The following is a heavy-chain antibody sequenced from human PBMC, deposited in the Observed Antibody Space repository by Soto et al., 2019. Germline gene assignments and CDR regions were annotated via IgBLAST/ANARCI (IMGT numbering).Heavy chain of an antibody. CDR2: ISPFNGHT. CDR3: AREPPRATAGLNYFDP. J-gene: IGHJ5*02. CDR1: GYKKTFYA. V-gene: IGHV1-18*01. Sequence: ALVKVACKASGYKKTFYAGIWGRQANGQGLEWVGWISPFNGHTHYAQKFQGRLTLTTDTATTTGFLELRSLRSDDTAVYYCAREPPRATAGLNYFDPWGQGTLVTVSS. D-gene: IGHD6-13*01.